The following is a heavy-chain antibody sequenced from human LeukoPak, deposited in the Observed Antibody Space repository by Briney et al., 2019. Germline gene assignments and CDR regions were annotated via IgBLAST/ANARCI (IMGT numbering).Heavy chain of an antibody. CDR1: GYSFISYW. V-gene: IGHV5-51*01. CDR3: ARMDYDSSAYDAGAFDI. D-gene: IGHD3-22*01. CDR2: IYPGDSDT. J-gene: IGHJ3*02. Sequence: PGESLKISCKGSGYSFISYWIGWVRQMPGKGLEWMGIIYPGDSDTRYSPSFQGQVTISADKSISTAYLQWSSLKASDTAMYYCARMDYDSSAYDAGAFDIWGQGTMVTVSS.